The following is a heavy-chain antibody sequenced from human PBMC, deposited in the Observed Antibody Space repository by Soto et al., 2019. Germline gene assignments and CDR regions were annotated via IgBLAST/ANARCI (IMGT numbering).Heavy chain of an antibody. V-gene: IGHV3-64D*06. CDR2: ISPQGGST. CDR1: GFAFSSYA. Sequence: PGGSLRLSCSASGFAFSSYAMHWVRQTPGKGLEYVSAISPQGGSTYYTDSVKGRFTISRDDSKNTVYLQMSSLGPDDTAVYYCVNMMIARGAFDFWGQGTLVTVSS. J-gene: IGHJ4*02. D-gene: IGHD2-21*01. CDR3: VNMMIARGAFDF.